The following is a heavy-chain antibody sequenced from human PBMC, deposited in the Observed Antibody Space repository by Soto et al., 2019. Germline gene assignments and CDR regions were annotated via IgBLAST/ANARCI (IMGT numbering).Heavy chain of an antibody. D-gene: IGHD3-9*01. V-gene: IGHV3-48*03. CDR1: GFTFSSYE. J-gene: IGHJ6*02. CDR3: ARDRGGYDISTATGCMDV. CDR2: ISSSGSTI. Sequence: PGGSLRLSCAASGFTFSSYEMNWVRQAPGKGLEWVSYISSSGSTIYYADSVKGRFTISRDNAKNSLYLQMNSLRAEDTAVYYCARDRGGYDISTATGCMDVWGQGTTVTVSS.